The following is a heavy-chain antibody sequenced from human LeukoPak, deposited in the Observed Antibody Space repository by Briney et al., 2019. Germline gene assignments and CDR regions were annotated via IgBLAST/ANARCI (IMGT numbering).Heavy chain of an antibody. V-gene: IGHV3-49*04. CDR2: IRSKAYGGTT. CDR3: TREFDFWSGYYTGPLGY. CDR1: GFTFGDYA. Sequence: GGSLRLSCTASGFTFGDYAMSWVRQAPGKGLEWVGFIRSKAYGGTTEYAASVKGRFTISRDDSKSIAYLQMNSLKTEDTAVYYCTREFDFWSGYYTGPLGYWGQGTLVTVSS. J-gene: IGHJ4*02. D-gene: IGHD3-3*01.